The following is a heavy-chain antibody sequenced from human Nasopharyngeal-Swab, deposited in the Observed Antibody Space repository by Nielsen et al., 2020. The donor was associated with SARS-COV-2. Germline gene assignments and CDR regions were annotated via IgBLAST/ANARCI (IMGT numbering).Heavy chain of an antibody. CDR3: ARHSGGWSFDY. CDR2: IYYSGNT. Sequence: SETLSLTCTVSGASISSSNYYWGWIRQPPGKGLEWIGTIYYSGNTYFNPSLKSRVTMSVDTSKHQFSLNLSSVTAADTALYYCARHSGGWSFDYWDHGTLVTVSS. D-gene: IGHD2-15*01. CDR1: GASISSSNYY. V-gene: IGHV4-39*01. J-gene: IGHJ4*01.